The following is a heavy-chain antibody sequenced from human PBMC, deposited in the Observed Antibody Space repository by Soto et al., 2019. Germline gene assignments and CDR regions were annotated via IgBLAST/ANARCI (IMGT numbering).Heavy chain of an antibody. CDR3: ARRPFDFWSGYYAYYYYYMDV. D-gene: IGHD3-3*01. J-gene: IGHJ6*03. V-gene: IGHV1-8*01. CDR2: MNPNSGNT. Sequence: ASVKVSCKASGYTFTSYDINWVRQATGQGLEWMGWMNPNSGNTGYAQKFQGRVTMTRNTSISTAYMELSSLRSEDTAVYYCARRPFDFWSGYYAYYYYYMDVWGKGTTVTVSS. CDR1: GYTFTSYD.